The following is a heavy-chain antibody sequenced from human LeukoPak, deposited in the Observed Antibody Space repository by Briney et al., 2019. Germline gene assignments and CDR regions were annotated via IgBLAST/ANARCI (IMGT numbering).Heavy chain of an antibody. Sequence: GGSLRLSCAASGSSLAMSWVRQAPGKGLEWVSSISESGSATHHADSVKGRFTISRDNSKNTLYLQMNSLRAEDTAVYYCASNPGRGDWFDPWGQGTLVTVSS. V-gene: IGHV3-23*01. CDR2: ISESGSAT. CDR1: GSSLA. J-gene: IGHJ5*02. D-gene: IGHD3-10*01. CDR3: ASNPGRGDWFDP.